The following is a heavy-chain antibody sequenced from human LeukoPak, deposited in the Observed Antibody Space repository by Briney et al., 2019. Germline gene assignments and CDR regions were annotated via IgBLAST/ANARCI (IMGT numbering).Heavy chain of an antibody. D-gene: IGHD3-10*01. Sequence: ASVKVSCKVSGYTLTELSMHWVRQAPGKGLEWMGGFDPEDGETIYAQKFQGRVTMTEDTSTDTAYMELSSLRSEDTAVYYCATGVDYYGSEYFDYWGQGTLVTVSS. CDR2: FDPEDGET. J-gene: IGHJ4*02. V-gene: IGHV1-24*01. CDR3: ATGVDYYGSEYFDY. CDR1: GYTLTELS.